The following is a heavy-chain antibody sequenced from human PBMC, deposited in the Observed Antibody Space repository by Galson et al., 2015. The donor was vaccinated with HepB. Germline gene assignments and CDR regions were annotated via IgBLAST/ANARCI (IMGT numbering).Heavy chain of an antibody. CDR2: IWYDGNSK. Sequence: SLRLSCAASGFTFTNYGIHWVRQAPGKGLEWVAVIWYDGNSKQYADSVKGRFTISRDNSRNTVYLQMNTLRVEDTAVYYCAKNPRLVIPDYFDYWGQGTLVTVSS. J-gene: IGHJ4*02. CDR3: AKNPRLVIPDYFDY. CDR1: GFTFTNYG. D-gene: IGHD3-9*01. V-gene: IGHV3-33*03.